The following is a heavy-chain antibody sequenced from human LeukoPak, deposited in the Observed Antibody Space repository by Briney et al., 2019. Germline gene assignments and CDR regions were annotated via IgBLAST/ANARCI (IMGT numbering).Heavy chain of an antibody. CDR1: GYTFTNYG. V-gene: IGHV1-18*01. J-gene: IGHJ4*02. CDR3: ARDPRIAAAALFDY. D-gene: IGHD6-13*01. Sequence: VASVTVSYMPSGYTFTNYGISWVRQAPGQGLEWMGWISAYNGNTNYAQKLQGRVTMTTDTSTSTAYMELRSLRSDDTAVYYCARDPRIAAAALFDYWGQGTLVTVSS. CDR2: ISAYNGNT.